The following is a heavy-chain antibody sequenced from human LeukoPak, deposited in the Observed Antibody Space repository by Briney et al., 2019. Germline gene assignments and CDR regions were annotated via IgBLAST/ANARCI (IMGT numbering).Heavy chain of an antibody. CDR1: GGSISSYY. CDR2: IYYSGST. J-gene: IGHJ4*02. CDR3: ARGATIFVDY. Sequence: PSETLSLTCTVSGGSISSYYWSWIRQPPGKGLEWIGYIYYSGSTNYNPSLKSRVTISVDTSKNQFSLKLSSVTAADTAVYYCARGATIFVDYWGQGTLVTVSS. D-gene: IGHD3-3*01. V-gene: IGHV4-59*01.